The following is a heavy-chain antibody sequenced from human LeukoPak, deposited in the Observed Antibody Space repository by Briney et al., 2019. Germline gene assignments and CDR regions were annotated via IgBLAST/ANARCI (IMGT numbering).Heavy chain of an antibody. V-gene: IGHV3-23*01. CDR1: GFAFSSYA. Sequence: GGSLRLSCAASGFAFSSYAMSWVRQAPGKGLEWVSAISGSGGSTYYADSVKGRFTISRDNSKNTLYLQMNSLRAEDTAVYYCANKFSPFSDWFDPWGQGTLVTVSS. J-gene: IGHJ5*02. CDR3: ANKFSPFSDWFDP. CDR2: ISGSGGST. D-gene: IGHD3-3*01.